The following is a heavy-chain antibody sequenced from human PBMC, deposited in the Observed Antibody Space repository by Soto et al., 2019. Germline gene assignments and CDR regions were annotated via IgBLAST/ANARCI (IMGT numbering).Heavy chain of an antibody. Sequence: GGSLRLSCAASGFTFSDYAMHWVRQAPGKGLEWVAFVSHDGRNTHYADSVKGRFTISRDSSKNTVSLEMTSLRAEDTAVYYCAKGGRQWMVTGDFNYWGQGTLLTVSS. CDR2: VSHDGRNT. J-gene: IGHJ4*02. V-gene: IGHV3-30*18. CDR3: AKGGRQWMVTGDFNY. D-gene: IGHD6-19*01. CDR1: GFTFSDYA.